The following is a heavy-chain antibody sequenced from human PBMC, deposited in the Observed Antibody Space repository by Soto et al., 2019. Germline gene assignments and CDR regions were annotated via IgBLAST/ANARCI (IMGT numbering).Heavy chain of an antibody. V-gene: IGHV4-34*01. D-gene: IGHD3-9*01. CDR3: ARGGFYRPGYTFDY. CDR2: INHRGST. CDR1: GGSFSGYY. J-gene: IGHJ4*02. Sequence: SETMSLTCAVFGGSFSGYYWSWIRQPPGKGLEWIGEINHRGSTNYNPSLKSRVTMSVDTSKNQFSLTLKYVTSADTGVYYCARGGFYRPGYTFDYWGQGHRVIVSS.